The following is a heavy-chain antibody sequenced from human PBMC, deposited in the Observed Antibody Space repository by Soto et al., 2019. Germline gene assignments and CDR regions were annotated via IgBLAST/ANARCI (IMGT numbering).Heavy chain of an antibody. CDR1: GYSFSSYG. Sequence: QVQLVQSGAEVKKPGASVKVSCKASGYSFSSYGISWLRQAPGQGPEWMGWISGYNGNTNYAQKLQGRVTMTTDTSTSTAYMALRSLRSDATAVYYCARDRVRSWYDFEYWGQGTLVAVSS. CDR3: ARDRVRSWYDFEY. V-gene: IGHV1-18*01. D-gene: IGHD6-13*01. J-gene: IGHJ4*02. CDR2: ISGYNGNT.